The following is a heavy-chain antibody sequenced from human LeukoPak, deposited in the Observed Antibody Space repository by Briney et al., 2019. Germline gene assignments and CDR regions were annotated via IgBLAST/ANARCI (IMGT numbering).Heavy chain of an antibody. CDR1: GSTLTELS. J-gene: IGHJ3*02. Sequence: ASVKLSFKGSGSTLTELSMHWVRQAPGTGLEWMGGFDIADGETIYAQTFQGRVTMTEDTSTDTAYMELNSLRSEETAVYYCATGTAMVRGVLDAFDIGGQETMVTVSS. D-gene: IGHD3-10*01. CDR3: ATGTAMVRGVLDAFDI. V-gene: IGHV1-24*01. CDR2: FDIADGET.